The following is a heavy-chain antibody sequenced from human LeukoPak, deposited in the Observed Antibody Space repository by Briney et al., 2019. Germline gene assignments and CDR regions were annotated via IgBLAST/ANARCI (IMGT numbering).Heavy chain of an antibody. J-gene: IGHJ5*02. CDR1: GGTFTSYA. CDR3: ARGYCSGGSCYDWFDP. D-gene: IGHD2-15*01. CDR2: IIPIFSKA. Sequence: ASVKVSCKASGGTFTSYAISWVRQAAGKVLEWRGGIIPIFSKANYAQKFEGRVKITADESTSTAYMELSSLRSEDTAVYYCARGYCSGGSCYDWFDPWGQGTLVTVSS. V-gene: IGHV1-69*13.